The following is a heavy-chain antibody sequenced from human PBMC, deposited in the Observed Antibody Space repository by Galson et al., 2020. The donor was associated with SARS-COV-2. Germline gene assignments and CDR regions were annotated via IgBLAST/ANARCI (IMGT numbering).Heavy chain of an antibody. V-gene: IGHV3-30*18. D-gene: IGHD3-22*01. J-gene: IGHJ3*02. CDR1: GFTFSSYG. Sequence: GGSLRLSCAASGFTFSSYGMHWVRQAPGKGLEWVAVISYDGGNKYYADSVKGRFTISRDNSKNTLYLQMNSLRAEDTAVYYCAKGLDYYDSSGYLGMGAFDIWGQGTMVTVSS. CDR2: ISYDGGNK. CDR3: AKGLDYYDSSGYLGMGAFDI.